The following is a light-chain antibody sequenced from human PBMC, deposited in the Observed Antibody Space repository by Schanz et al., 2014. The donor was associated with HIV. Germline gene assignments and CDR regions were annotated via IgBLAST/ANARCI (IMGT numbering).Light chain of an antibody. V-gene: IGLV2-14*03. J-gene: IGLJ3*02. CDR2: DVS. Sequence: QSALTQPASVSGSPGQSITISCTGTSSDVGGYKYVSWYQHHPGKAPKLMIFDVSNRPSGVSYRFSGSKSGNTASLTISGLQAEDVADYYCSSYRSGSPLWVFGGGTKLTVL. CDR3: SSYRSGSPLWV. CDR1: SSDVGGYKY.